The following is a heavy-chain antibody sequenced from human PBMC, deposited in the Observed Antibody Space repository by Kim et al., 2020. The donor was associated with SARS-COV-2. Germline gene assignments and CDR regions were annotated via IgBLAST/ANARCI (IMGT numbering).Heavy chain of an antibody. Sequence: GGSLRLSCAASGFIFSSFAMHWLRQAPGKGLEWLAVISSDGSGKYYADSLKGRFTISRDNSKNTLYLQMDSLRVEDTAQYYCATEIEPRGAHDYWGQGTLVTVSS. CDR3: ATEIEPRGAHDY. J-gene: IGHJ4*02. V-gene: IGHV3-30*04. D-gene: IGHD3-16*01. CDR1: GFIFSSFA. CDR2: ISSDGSGK.